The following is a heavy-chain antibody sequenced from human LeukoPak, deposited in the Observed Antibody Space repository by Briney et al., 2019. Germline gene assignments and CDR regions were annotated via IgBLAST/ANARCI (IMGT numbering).Heavy chain of an antibody. CDR1: GFTFSSYA. Sequence: PGGSLRLSCAASGFTFSSYAMSWVRQAPGKGLEWVSAISGSGGSTHYADSVKGRFTISRDNSKNTLYLQMNSLRAEDTVVYYCAIRFHPIRGPFDYWGQGTLVTVSS. V-gene: IGHV3-23*01. J-gene: IGHJ4*02. CDR2: ISGSGGST. D-gene: IGHD3-10*01. CDR3: AIRFHPIRGPFDY.